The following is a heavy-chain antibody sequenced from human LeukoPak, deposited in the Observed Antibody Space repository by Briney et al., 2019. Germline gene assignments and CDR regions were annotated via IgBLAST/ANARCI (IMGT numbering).Heavy chain of an antibody. Sequence: SETLSLTCTVSGGSISSYYWSWIRQPPGKGLEWIGYIYYNGNTNYNPSLKSRVTISVDTSKNQFSLKLSSVTAADTAVYYCARRARRELLLPNPRLYYFDYWGQGTLVTVSS. D-gene: IGHD1-26*01. CDR3: ARRARRELLLPNPRLYYFDY. V-gene: IGHV4-59*12. J-gene: IGHJ4*02. CDR1: GGSISSYY. CDR2: IYYNGNT.